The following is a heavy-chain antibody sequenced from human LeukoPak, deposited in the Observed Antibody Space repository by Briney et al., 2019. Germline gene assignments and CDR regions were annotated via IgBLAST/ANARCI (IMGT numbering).Heavy chain of an antibody. CDR3: AKDGRGLRHNFDY. CDR2: ISGSGGST. Sequence: GGSLRLSCAASGFTFKNFVMTWVRQAPGQGLDWVSAISGSGGSTYYADSVKGRFTISRDNSKNTLYLQMNSLRAEDTAVYYCAKDGRGLRHNFDYWGQGTLVTVSS. D-gene: IGHD5-12*01. J-gene: IGHJ4*02. CDR1: GFTFKNFV. V-gene: IGHV3-23*01.